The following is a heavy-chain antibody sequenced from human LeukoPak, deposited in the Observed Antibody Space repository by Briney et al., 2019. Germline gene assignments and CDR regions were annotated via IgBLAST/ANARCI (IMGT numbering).Heavy chain of an antibody. J-gene: IGHJ5*02. D-gene: IGHD2-2*01. CDR2: IYHSGSA. V-gene: IGHV4-38-2*02. CDR3: ARDPRWLTPDCTSTSCCENYFDP. Sequence: PSETLSLNCGVSGYSISSGYQWAWIRQSPGKGLEWIGSIYHSGSAHYNPSLKSRVTISVETSKNQFCLNMYSVTAADTAVYYCARDPRWLTPDCTSTSCCENYFDPWGQGTLVTVSS. CDR1: GYSISSGYQ.